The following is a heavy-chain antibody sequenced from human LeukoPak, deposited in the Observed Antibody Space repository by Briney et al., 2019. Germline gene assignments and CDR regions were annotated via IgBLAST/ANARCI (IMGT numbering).Heavy chain of an antibody. CDR2: INPNSGGT. V-gene: IGHV1-2*02. CDR1: GYTFTGYY. CDR3: ARVSSGGANYYYGMDV. Sequence: ASVKVSCKASGYTFTGYYMHWVRQAPGQGLEWMGWINPNSGGTNYAQKFQGRVTTTRDTSIGTAYMELSRLRSDDTAVYYCARVSSGGANYYYGMDVWGQGTTVTVSS. J-gene: IGHJ6*02. D-gene: IGHD2-15*01.